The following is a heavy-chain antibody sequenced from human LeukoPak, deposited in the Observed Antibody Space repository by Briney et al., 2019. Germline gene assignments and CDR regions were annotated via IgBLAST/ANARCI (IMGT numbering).Heavy chain of an antibody. V-gene: IGHV3-48*04. CDR3: ARGVWFDP. Sequence: GGSLRLSCAASGFTFSDYSMNWVRQAPGKGLEWISYISSSSSTIYYADSVKGRFTISRDNAKNTLYLRMNSLRAEDTAVYYCARGVWFDPWGQGTLVTVSS. CDR2: ISSSSSTI. J-gene: IGHJ5*02. CDR1: GFTFSDYS.